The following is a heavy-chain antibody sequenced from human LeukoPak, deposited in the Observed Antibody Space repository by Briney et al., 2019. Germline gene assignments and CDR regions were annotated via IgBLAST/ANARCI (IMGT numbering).Heavy chain of an antibody. V-gene: IGHV4-31*03. Sequence: SETLSLTCTVSGGSISSGGYYWSWIRQHPGKGLEWIGYIYYSGSTYYNPSLKSRVTISVDTSKNQSSLKLSSVTAADTAVYYCAREDLHYYDSSGYHKGNYFDYWGQGTLVTVSS. CDR3: AREDLHYYDSSGYHKGNYFDY. D-gene: IGHD3-22*01. CDR2: IYYSGST. J-gene: IGHJ4*02. CDR1: GGSISSGGYY.